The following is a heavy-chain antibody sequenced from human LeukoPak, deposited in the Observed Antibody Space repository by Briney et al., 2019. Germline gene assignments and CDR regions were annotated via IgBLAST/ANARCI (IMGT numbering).Heavy chain of an antibody. CDR3: ARGHDSGYEDYYYYYYMDV. CDR2: INSDGSST. Sequence: GGSLRLSCAASGFTFSSYWMHWVRQAPGKGLVWVSRINSDGSSTSYADSVKGRFTISRDNAKNTLYLQMNSLRAEDTAVYYCARGHDSGYEDYYYYYYMDVWGKGTTVTVSS. V-gene: IGHV3-74*01. CDR1: GFTFSSYW. D-gene: IGHD5-12*01. J-gene: IGHJ6*03.